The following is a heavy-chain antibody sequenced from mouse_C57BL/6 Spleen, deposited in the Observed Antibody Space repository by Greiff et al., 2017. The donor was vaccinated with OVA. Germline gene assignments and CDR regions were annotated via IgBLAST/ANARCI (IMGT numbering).Heavy chain of an antibody. CDR2: IYPYNGGT. CDR1: GYKFSDYY. V-gene: IGHV1-19*01. D-gene: IGHD1-1*01. CDR3: AMDYGSSPCYFDV. Sequence: EVQGVESGPVLVKPGASVKMSCKASGYKFSDYYMNWVKQSHGKSLEWIGVIYPYNGGTSYNQKFKGKATVTVEKSSSTAYMALNSMTSEDSAVYCCAMDYGSSPCYFDVWGTGTTVTVSS. J-gene: IGHJ1*03.